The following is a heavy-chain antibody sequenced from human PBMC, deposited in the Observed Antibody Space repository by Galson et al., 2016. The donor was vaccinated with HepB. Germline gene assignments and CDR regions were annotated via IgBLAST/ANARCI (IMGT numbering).Heavy chain of an antibody. CDR2: IYYSGTT. Sequence: LSLTCTVSGGSASRHNYYWSWIRQPPGKGLEWIGYIYYSGTTNYNPSLMSRVTMSVDTSKNQFSLKLSSVTAADTAVYYCAGDRIGATGTEPGYWGQGTLVTVSS. CDR3: AGDRIGATGTEPGY. CDR1: GGSASRHNYY. D-gene: IGHD1-1*01. J-gene: IGHJ4*02. V-gene: IGHV4-61*01.